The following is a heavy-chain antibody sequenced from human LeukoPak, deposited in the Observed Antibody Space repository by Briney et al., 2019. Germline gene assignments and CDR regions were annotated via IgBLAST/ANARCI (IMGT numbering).Heavy chain of an antibody. D-gene: IGHD3-22*01. V-gene: IGHV4-34*01. CDR1: GGSFSVYY. Sequence: PSETLSLTCAVYGGSFSVYYWSWIRQPPGKGLEWIGEINHSGSTNYNPSLKSRVTISVDTSKNQFSLKLSSVTAADTAVYYCARDFRYYYDSSGFDYWGQGTLVTVSS. CDR3: ARDFRYYYDSSGFDY. CDR2: INHSGST. J-gene: IGHJ4*02.